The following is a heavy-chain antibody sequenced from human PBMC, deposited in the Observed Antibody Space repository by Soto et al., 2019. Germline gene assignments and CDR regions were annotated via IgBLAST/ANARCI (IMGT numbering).Heavy chain of an antibody. D-gene: IGHD4-17*01. CDR2: IKQDGSEK. V-gene: IGHV3-7*01. CDR1: GFTFSSYW. CDR3: ASLDYGDYGGYYYYMDV. J-gene: IGHJ6*03. Sequence: GGSLRLSCAASGFTFSSYWMSWVRQAPGKGLEWVANIKQDGSEKYYVDSVKGRFTISRDNAKNSLYLQMNSLRTEDTAVYYCASLDYGDYGGYYYYMDVWGKGTTVTVSS.